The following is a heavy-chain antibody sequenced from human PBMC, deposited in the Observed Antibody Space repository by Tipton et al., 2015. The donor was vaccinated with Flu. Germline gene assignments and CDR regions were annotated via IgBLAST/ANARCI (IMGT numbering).Heavy chain of an antibody. J-gene: IGHJ5*02. Sequence: TLSLTCTVSGGSISSYYWSWIRQPPGKGLEWIGYIYYSGSTNYNPSLKSRATISVDATKNQFSLKLRSVTAADTAVYYCARGRDTFLEWLGWFDPWGQGTLVTVSS. CDR3: ARGRDTFLEWLGWFDP. D-gene: IGHD3-3*01. CDR1: GGSISSYY. V-gene: IGHV4-59*01. CDR2: IYYSGST.